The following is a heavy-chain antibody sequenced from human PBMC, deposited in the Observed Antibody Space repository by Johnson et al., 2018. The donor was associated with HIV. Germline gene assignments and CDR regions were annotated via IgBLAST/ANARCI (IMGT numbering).Heavy chain of an antibody. Sequence: VQLVESGGGVVQPGRSLRLSCAASGFTFSSYAMHWVRQAPGKGLEWVAFIRYDGSNKYYADSVKGRFTISRDNAKNSLYLQMNSLRAEDTALYYCTTGLMSAFDMWGQGTMVTVSS. J-gene: IGHJ3*02. V-gene: IGHV3-30*02. CDR2: IRYDGSNK. CDR1: GFTFSSYA. D-gene: IGHD3-16*01. CDR3: TTGLMSAFDM.